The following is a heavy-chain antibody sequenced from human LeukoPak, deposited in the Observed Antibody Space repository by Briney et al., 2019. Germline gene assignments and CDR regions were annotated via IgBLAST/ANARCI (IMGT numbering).Heavy chain of an antibody. CDR2: IYSGGST. J-gene: IGHJ3*02. Sequence: GGSLRLSCAASGFTVSSNYMSWVRQAPGKGLEWVSVIYSGGSTYYADSVKGRLTISRDNSKNTLYLQMNSLRAEDTAVYYCARWRLRSGDAFDIWGQGTMVTVSS. CDR3: ARWRLRSGDAFDI. CDR1: GFTVSSNY. D-gene: IGHD3-10*01. V-gene: IGHV3-53*01.